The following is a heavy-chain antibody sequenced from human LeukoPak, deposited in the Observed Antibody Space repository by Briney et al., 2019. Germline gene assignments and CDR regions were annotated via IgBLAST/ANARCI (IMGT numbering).Heavy chain of an antibody. D-gene: IGHD1-26*01. CDR3: ARDRAGAPRPSWFDP. CDR2: IHHSGST. V-gene: IGHV4-38-2*02. J-gene: IGHJ5*02. Sequence: PSETLSLTCTGSGNSISSGYYWGWIRQPPGKGLEWIGNIHHSGSTYYNPSFKSRVTISVDRSKNQFSLKLSSVTAADTAVYYCARDRAGAPRPSWFDPWGQGTLVTVSS. CDR1: GNSISSGYY.